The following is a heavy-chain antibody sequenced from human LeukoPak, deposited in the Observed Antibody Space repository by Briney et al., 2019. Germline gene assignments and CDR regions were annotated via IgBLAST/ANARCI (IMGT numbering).Heavy chain of an antibody. CDR2: IYYSGST. CDR3: AREGGSYYHWFDP. D-gene: IGHD1-26*01. CDR1: GGSISSYY. J-gene: IGHJ5*02. V-gene: IGHV4-59*01. Sequence: SETLSLTCTVSGGSISSYYWSWIRQPPGKGLEWIGYIYYSGSTNYNPSLKSRVTISVDTSKNQFSLELSSVTAADTAVYYCAREGGSYYHWFDPWGQGTLVTVSS.